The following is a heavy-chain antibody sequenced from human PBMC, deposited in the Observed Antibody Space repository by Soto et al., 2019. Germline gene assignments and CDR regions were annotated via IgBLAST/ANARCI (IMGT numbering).Heavy chain of an antibody. J-gene: IGHJ4*02. V-gene: IGHV4-4*02. CDR3: ARNSFDSRGYPPEV. CDR2: VFHTGNT. Sequence: QVQLQESGPGLVKPSGTRSLTCTISGVSISSGKWWSWVRQPPGEALEWIGEVFHTGNTDYKPSLKSRVSILVDKSKNQFSLNLDSVIAADTAVYYCARNSFDSRGYPPEVWGQGILVTVSS. CDR1: GVSISSGKW. D-gene: IGHD3-22*01.